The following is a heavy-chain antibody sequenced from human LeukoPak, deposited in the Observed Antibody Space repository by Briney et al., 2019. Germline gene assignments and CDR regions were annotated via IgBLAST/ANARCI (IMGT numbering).Heavy chain of an antibody. Sequence: SVKVSCKASGGTFSSYAISWVRQAPGQGLEWMGGIIPIFGTANYAQKFQGRVTITADESTSTAYMELSNLRSEDTAVYYCASQPRTSQWLRFNYWGQGTLVTVSS. J-gene: IGHJ4*02. D-gene: IGHD5-12*01. CDR1: GGTFSSYA. V-gene: IGHV1-69*13. CDR2: IIPIFGTA. CDR3: ASQPRTSQWLRFNY.